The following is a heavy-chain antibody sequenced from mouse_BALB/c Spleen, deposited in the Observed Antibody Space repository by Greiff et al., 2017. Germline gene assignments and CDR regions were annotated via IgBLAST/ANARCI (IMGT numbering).Heavy chain of an antibody. J-gene: IGHJ4*01. V-gene: IGHV5-6-3*01. CDR3: AREGAYRYDRGYAMDY. CDR2: INSNGGST. CDR1: GFTFSSYG. D-gene: IGHD2-14*01. Sequence: EVQGVESGGGLVQPGGSLKLSCAASGFTFSSYGMSWVRQTPDKRLELVATINSNGGSTYYPDSVKGRFTISRDNAKNTLYLQMSSLKSEDTAMYYCAREGAYRYDRGYAMDYWGQGTSVTVSS.